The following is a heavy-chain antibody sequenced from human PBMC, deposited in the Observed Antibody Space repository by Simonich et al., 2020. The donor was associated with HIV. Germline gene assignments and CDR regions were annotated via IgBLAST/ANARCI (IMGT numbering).Heavy chain of an antibody. D-gene: IGHD3-16*01. CDR2: ISYDGSNK. Sequence: QVQLVESGGGVVQPGRSLRLSCAASGFTFSSYAMHWVRQAPGKGLEWVAVISYDGSNKYYADSVKGRFTISRDNSKITLYLQMNSLRAEDTAVYYCASGGSISSVWADDYWGQGTLVTVSS. CDR1: GFTFSSYA. V-gene: IGHV3-30*07. J-gene: IGHJ4*02. CDR3: ASGGSISSVWADDY.